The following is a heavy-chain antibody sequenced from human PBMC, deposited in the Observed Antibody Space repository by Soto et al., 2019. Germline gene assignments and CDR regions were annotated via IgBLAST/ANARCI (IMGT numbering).Heavy chain of an antibody. CDR1: GYSFTSYW. D-gene: IGHD3-3*01. CDR3: ARHYDFWSQSTYYYGMDV. CDR2: IDPSDSYT. Sequence: PGESLKISCKGSGYSFTSYWISWVRQMPGKGLEWMGRIDPSDSYTNYSPSFQGHVTISADKSISTAYLQWSSLKASDTAMYYCARHYDFWSQSTYYYGMDVWGQGTTVTVSS. V-gene: IGHV5-10-1*01. J-gene: IGHJ6*02.